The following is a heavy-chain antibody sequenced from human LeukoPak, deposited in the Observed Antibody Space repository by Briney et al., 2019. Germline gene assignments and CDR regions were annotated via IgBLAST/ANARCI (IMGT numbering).Heavy chain of an antibody. Sequence: GRSLRLSCAASGFTFNNYGMHWVRRAPGKGLEWVAFIRYDGSNTYYADSVKGRFTISRDNSKNTLYLQMNSLRAEDTAVYYCAKDLAIFSMVRGVNYFDYWGQGTLVTVSS. V-gene: IGHV3-30*02. CDR3: AKDLAIFSMVRGVNYFDY. CDR1: GFTFNNYG. J-gene: IGHJ4*02. D-gene: IGHD3-10*01. CDR2: IRYDGSNT.